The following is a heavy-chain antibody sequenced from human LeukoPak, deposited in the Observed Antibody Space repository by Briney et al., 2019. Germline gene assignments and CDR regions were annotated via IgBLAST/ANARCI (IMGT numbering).Heavy chain of an antibody. CDR3: ARGLGRIDY. D-gene: IGHD5/OR15-5a*01. V-gene: IGHV4-59*01. J-gene: IGHJ4*02. CDR1: GGSISSYY. Sequence: SETLSLTCTVSGGSISSYYWSRIRQPPGKGLEWIGYIYYSGSTNYNPSLKSRVTISVDTSKNQFSLKLSSVTAADTAVYYCARGLGRIDYWGQGTLVTVSS. CDR2: IYYSGST.